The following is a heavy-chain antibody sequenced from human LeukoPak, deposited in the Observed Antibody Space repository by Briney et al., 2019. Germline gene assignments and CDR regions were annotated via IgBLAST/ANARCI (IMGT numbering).Heavy chain of an antibody. J-gene: IGHJ4*02. V-gene: IGHV3-48*01. D-gene: IGHD6-19*01. Sequence: GGSLRLSCATSGFTLSSYSMNWVRQAPGKGLEWVSYISSGSTTIYYADSVKGRFTISRDNAKNSLYLQMNSLRAEDTAVYYRARDVEQWLVRVYYFDYWGQGTLVTVSS. CDR1: GFTLSSYS. CDR2: ISSGSTTI. CDR3: ARDVEQWLVRVYYFDY.